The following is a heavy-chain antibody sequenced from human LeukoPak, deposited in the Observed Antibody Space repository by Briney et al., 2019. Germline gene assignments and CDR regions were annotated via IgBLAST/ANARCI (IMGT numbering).Heavy chain of an antibody. CDR2: IYYTGST. J-gene: IGHJ5*02. CDR3: ARGLPFYDFWSGYLNP. Sequence: SETLSLTCSVSGDSISSSRYFWGWIRQPPGKGLDWIGSIYYTGSTYYNPSLKSRVTISMDTSKNQFSLRLSSVTAADMAVYYCARGLPFYDFWSGYLNPWGQGTLVTVSP. V-gene: IGHV4-39*07. CDR1: GDSISSSRYF. D-gene: IGHD3-3*01.